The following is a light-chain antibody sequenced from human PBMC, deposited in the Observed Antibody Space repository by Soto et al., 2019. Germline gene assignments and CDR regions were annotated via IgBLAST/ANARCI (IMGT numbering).Light chain of an antibody. CDR2: EGS. J-gene: IGLJ1*01. CDR1: SSDVGSYNL. Sequence: QSALTQPASGSGSPGQSITLSCTGSSSDVGSYNLVSWYQQHPGKAPKLMIYEGSKRPSGVSNRFSGSKSGNTASLTISGLQAEDEADYYCCSYAGGGSYVFGPGTKLTVL. CDR3: CSYAGGGSYV. V-gene: IGLV2-23*01.